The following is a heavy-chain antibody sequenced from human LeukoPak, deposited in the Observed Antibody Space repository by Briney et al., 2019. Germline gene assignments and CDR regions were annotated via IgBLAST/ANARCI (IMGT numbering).Heavy chain of an antibody. V-gene: IGHV4-59*11. D-gene: IGHD6-19*01. Sequence: SETLSLTCTVSGGSISSHYWSWIRQPPGKGLEWIGYIYYSGSTNYNPSLKSRVTISVDTSRNQFSLKLSSVTAADTAVYYCAFTSSGWYSADYWGQGTLVTVSS. CDR1: GGSISSHY. J-gene: IGHJ4*02. CDR3: AFTSSGWYSADY. CDR2: IYYSGST.